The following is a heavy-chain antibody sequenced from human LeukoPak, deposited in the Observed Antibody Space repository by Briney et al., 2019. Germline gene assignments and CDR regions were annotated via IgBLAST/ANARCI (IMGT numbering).Heavy chain of an antibody. D-gene: IGHD3-22*01. Sequence: SETLSLTCTVSGGSISSGDYYWSWIRQPPGKGLEWIGYIYYSGSTYYNPSLKSRVTISVDTSKNQFSLKLSSVTAADTAVYYCAREGGRWAMIDDRDYWGQGTLVTVSS. V-gene: IGHV4-30-4*08. CDR1: GGSISSGDYY. CDR3: AREGGRWAMIDDRDY. CDR2: IYYSGST. J-gene: IGHJ4*02.